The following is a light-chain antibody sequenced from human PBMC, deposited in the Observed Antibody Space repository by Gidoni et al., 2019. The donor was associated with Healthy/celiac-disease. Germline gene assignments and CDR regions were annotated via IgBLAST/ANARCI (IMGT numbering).Light chain of an antibody. J-gene: IGLJ1*01. Sequence: SIHRPHPPSASGSPAQTARITCSGDALPKKYAYWYQQKSGQAPVLVIYEDSKRPSGIPERFSGSSSGTMATLTISGAQVEDEADYYCYSTDSSGNHYVFGTGTKVTVL. V-gene: IGLV3-10*01. CDR2: EDS. CDR1: ALPKKY. CDR3: YSTDSSGNHYV.